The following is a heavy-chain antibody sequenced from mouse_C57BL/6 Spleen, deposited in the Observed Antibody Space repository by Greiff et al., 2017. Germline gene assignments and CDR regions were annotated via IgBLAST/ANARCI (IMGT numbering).Heavy chain of an antibody. Sequence: QVQLQQSGAELVRPGASVTLSCKASGYTFTDYEMHWVKQTPVHGLEWIGAIDPETGGTAYNQKFKGKAILTADKSSSTAYMEHRSLTSEDSAVYYCTRSEYFGKGYDAMDYWGQGTSVTVSS. CDR1: GYTFTDYE. V-gene: IGHV1-15*01. J-gene: IGHJ4*01. CDR3: TRSEYFGKGYDAMDY. D-gene: IGHD5-1*01. CDR2: IDPETGGT.